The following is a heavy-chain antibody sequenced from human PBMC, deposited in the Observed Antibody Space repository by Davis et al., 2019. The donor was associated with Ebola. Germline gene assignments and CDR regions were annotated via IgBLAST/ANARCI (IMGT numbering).Heavy chain of an antibody. J-gene: IGHJ6*02. CDR1: GFTFSSYG. V-gene: IGHV3-30*18. Sequence: GESPKILCAASGFTFSSYGMHWVRQAPGKGLEWVAVISYDGSNKYYADSVKGRFTISRDKFKNTLYLQMNSLRAEDTGVYYCAKCQDCSGGSCYCYYYYCMDVRGQGTTVTVSS. CDR2: ISYDGSNK. CDR3: AKCQDCSGGSCYCYYYYCMDV. D-gene: IGHD2-15*01.